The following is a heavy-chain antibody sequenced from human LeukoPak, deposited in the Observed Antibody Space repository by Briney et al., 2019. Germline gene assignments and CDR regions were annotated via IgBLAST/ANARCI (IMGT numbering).Heavy chain of an antibody. CDR3: YGANAEH. D-gene: IGHD4-23*01. Sequence: HPGGSLRLSCAASGFTFSSFWMHWVRQAPGKGLMWVSGIHTDGSSTSYADSVKGRFAISRDNAKNTLFLQMNSLRAEDTAVYYCYGANAEHWGQGTLVSVSS. CDR1: GFTFSSFW. J-gene: IGHJ1*01. CDR2: IHTDGSST. V-gene: IGHV3-74*01.